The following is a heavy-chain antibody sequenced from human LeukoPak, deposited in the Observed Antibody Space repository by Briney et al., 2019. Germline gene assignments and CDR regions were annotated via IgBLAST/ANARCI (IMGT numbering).Heavy chain of an antibody. V-gene: IGHV4-61*08. Sequence: SETLSLTCTVSGGSITSGGYYWSWIRQPPGKGLEWIGYIYYSGSTNYNPSLKSRVTISVDTSKNQFSLKLSSVTAADTAVYYCARWSPIAARRNWFDPWGQGTLVTVSS. CDR1: GGSITSGGYY. CDR2: IYYSGST. D-gene: IGHD6-6*01. J-gene: IGHJ5*02. CDR3: ARWSPIAARRNWFDP.